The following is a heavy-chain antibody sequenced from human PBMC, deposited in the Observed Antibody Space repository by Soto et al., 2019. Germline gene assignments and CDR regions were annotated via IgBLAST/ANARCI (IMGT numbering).Heavy chain of an antibody. CDR1: GFTFSSYG. CDR3: AKDSEWLVVAANLDYFDY. V-gene: IGHV3-30*18. CDR2: ISYDGSNK. D-gene: IGHD2-15*01. J-gene: IGHJ4*02. Sequence: SLRLSCAASGFTFSSYGMHWVRQAPGKGLEWVAVISYDGSNKYYADSVKGRFTISRDNSKNTLYLQMNSLRAEDTAVYYCAKDSEWLVVAANLDYFDYWGQGTLVTVSS.